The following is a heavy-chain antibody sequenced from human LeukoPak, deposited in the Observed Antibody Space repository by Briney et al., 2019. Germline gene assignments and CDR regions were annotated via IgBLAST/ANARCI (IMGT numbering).Heavy chain of an antibody. CDR3: ARAVTSNNAFDI. V-gene: IGHV4-59*01. D-gene: IGHD4-17*01. Sequence: SETLSLTCTVSGGSINSYYWSWIRQPPWKGLERIGYIYYSGSTDYNPSLKSRVTISVDTPKNQFSLKLSSVTAADTAVYYCARAVTSNNAFDIWGQGTLVTVSS. CDR1: GGSINSYY. J-gene: IGHJ3*02. CDR2: IYYSGST.